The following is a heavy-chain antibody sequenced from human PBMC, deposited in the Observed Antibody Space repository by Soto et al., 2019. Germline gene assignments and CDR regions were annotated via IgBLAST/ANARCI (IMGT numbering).Heavy chain of an antibody. V-gene: IGHV1-18*01. D-gene: IGHD3-3*01. J-gene: IGHJ6*02. CDR1: GYTFLNYG. CDR2: INTYNGDK. CDR3: AKFWKSGSSWGIDV. Sequence: QVQLVQCGAEEKKPGASVKVSCKASGYTFLNYGIIWVRQAPGQGLEWVGWINTYNGDKDWAQKVQGRVTMTTDTSTSTAYMEWRSLRSDDTAIYYYAKFWKSGSSWGIDVWGQGPTVPVSS.